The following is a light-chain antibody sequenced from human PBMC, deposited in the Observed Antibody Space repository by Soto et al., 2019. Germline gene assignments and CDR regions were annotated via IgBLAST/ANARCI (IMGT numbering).Light chain of an antibody. J-gene: IGLJ2*01. CDR3: GTWDSSLSAEV. Sequence: QSVLTQPPSVSAAPGQKVTISRSGSSSNIGNNYVSWYQQLPGTAPKLLIYDNNKRPSGIPDRFSGSKSGTSATLGITGLQTGDEADYYCGTWDSSLSAEVFGGGTKVTVL. CDR1: SSNIGNNY. V-gene: IGLV1-51*01. CDR2: DNN.